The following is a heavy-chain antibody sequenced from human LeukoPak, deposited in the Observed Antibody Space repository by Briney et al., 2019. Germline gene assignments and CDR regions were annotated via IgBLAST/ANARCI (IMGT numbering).Heavy chain of an antibody. V-gene: IGHV4-59*08. CDR2: IYYSGST. CDR1: GGSISSYY. Sequence: PSETLSLTCTVSGGSISSYYWSWIRQPPGKGLEWIGYIYYSGSTNYNPSLKSRVTISVDTSKNQFSLKLGSVTAADTAVYYCASHYRGYSFFDPWGQGTLVTVSS. CDR3: ASHYRGYSFFDP. D-gene: IGHD5-12*01. J-gene: IGHJ5*02.